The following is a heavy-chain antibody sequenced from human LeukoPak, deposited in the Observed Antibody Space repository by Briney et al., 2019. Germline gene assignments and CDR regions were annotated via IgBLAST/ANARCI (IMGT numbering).Heavy chain of an antibody. V-gene: IGHV1-69*01. J-gene: IGHJ3*02. CDR3: AYSLRMARGAFDI. D-gene: IGHD2-21*01. Sequence: SVKVSCKASGGTFSSYAISWVRQAPGQGLEWMGGIIPIFGTANYAQKFQGRVTIIADESTSTAYMELSSLRSEDTAVYYCAYSLRMARGAFDIWGQGTMVTVSS. CDR1: GGTFSSYA. CDR2: IIPIFGTA.